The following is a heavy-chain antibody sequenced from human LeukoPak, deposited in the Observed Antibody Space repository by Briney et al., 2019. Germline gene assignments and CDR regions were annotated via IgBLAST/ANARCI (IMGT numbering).Heavy chain of an antibody. D-gene: IGHD6-19*01. Sequence: TGGSLRLSCAASGFSFSSYGMHWVRQAPGKGLEWVAAIWYDGSNKFYANSVKGRFTISGDNSKNTLYLQMNILRAEDTAVYFCARIAVADEYYYYTMDVWGQGTPVTVS. CDR3: ARIAVADEYYYYTMDV. J-gene: IGHJ6*02. V-gene: IGHV3-33*01. CDR2: IWYDGSNK. CDR1: GFSFSSYG.